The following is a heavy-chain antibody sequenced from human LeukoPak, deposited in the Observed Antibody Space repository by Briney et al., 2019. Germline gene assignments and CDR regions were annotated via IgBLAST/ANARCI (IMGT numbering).Heavy chain of an antibody. CDR3: ARDKELDY. CDR2: INHSGST. CDR1: GGSFSGYY. V-gene: IGHV4-34*01. Sequence: SETLSLTCAVYGGSFSGYYWSWIRQPPGKGLEWIGEINHSGSTNYNPSLKSRVTISVDTSKNQFSLKLSSVTAADTAVYYCARDKELDYWGRGTLVTVSS. J-gene: IGHJ4*02.